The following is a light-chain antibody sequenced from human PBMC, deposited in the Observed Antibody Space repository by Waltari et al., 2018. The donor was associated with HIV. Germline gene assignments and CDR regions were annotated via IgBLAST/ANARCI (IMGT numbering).Light chain of an antibody. Sequence: SYELTQPPSVSVSPGQTARITCSGDALPKKSAYWYQQRSGQAPVLVIYEDNKRPSGIPERFSGSSSGTMATLTISGAQVEDEADYSCFSTDSSGNHRVFGGGTKLTVL. J-gene: IGLJ3*02. CDR1: ALPKKS. CDR3: FSTDSSGNHRV. V-gene: IGLV3-10*01. CDR2: EDN.